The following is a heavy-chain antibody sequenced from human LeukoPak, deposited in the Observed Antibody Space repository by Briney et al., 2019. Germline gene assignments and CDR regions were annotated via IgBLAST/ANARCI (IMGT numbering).Heavy chain of an antibody. J-gene: IGHJ3*02. D-gene: IGHD2-8*01. CDR3: ARENCTNGVCYGI. CDR1: GGSISSSNW. Sequence: SETLSLTCAVSGGSISSSNWWNWVRQPPGKGLEWIGEIYHSGSTNYNPSLKSRVTISVDRSKNQFSLKLSSVTAADTAVYYCARENCTNGVCYGIWGQGTMVTVSS. V-gene: IGHV4-4*02. CDR2: IYHSGST.